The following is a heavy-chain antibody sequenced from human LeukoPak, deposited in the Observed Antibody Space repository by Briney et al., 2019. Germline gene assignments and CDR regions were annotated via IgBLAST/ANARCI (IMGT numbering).Heavy chain of an antibody. D-gene: IGHD3-10*01. Sequence: PSETLSLTCAVYGGSFSGYYWSWIRQPPGKGLEWIGEINHNGVTNYNPSLESRVTISEDSSKNQFSLKLTSVTAADTAVYYCARNGRGAGTHVDYWGQGTLVSVPS. V-gene: IGHV4-34*01. J-gene: IGHJ4*02. CDR3: ARNGRGAGTHVDY. CDR2: INHNGVT. CDR1: GGSFSGYY.